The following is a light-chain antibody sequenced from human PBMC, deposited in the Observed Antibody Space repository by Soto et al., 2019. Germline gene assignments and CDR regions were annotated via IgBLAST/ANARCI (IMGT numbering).Light chain of an antibody. Sequence: QSVLTQPPSVSGAPGQRVTISCTGSSSNFGAGYDVHWYQQLPGTAPKLLIYDNSNRPSGVPDRFSGSKSGTSASLAITGLQAEDEADYYCQSYDSSLSVLYVFGTGTKVTVL. CDR3: QSYDSSLSVLYV. CDR2: DNS. V-gene: IGLV1-40*01. J-gene: IGLJ1*01. CDR1: SSNFGAGYD.